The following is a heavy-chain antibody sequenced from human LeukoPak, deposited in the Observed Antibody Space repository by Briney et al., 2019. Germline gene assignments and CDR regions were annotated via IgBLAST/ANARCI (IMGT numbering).Heavy chain of an antibody. CDR2: MNANSGTT. CDR1: GYTFTSYE. Sequence: ASVKVFCKASGYTFTSYEIMWVRQATGQGLEWMGWMNANSGTTHYAQNFQGRVTMTRNTPTSTAYMELSRLRSEDTGVYYCARRAESPYYYYYYMDVWGKGTTVTVSS. J-gene: IGHJ6*03. V-gene: IGHV1-8*01. CDR3: ARRAESPYYYYYYMDV.